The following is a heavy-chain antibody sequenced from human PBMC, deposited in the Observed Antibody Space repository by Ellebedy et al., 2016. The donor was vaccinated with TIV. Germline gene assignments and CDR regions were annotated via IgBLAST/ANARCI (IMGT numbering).Heavy chain of an antibody. J-gene: IGHJ1*01. V-gene: IGHV3-33*01. CDR2: IWYDGSNK. CDR1: GFTFSSYG. CDR3: ARDPRKECEYFQH. Sequence: GESLKISCAASGFTFSSYGMHWVRQAPGKGLEWVAVIWYDGSNKYYADSVKGRFTISRDNSKNTLYLQMNSLRAEDTAVYYCARDPRKECEYFQHWGQGTLVTVSS. D-gene: IGHD3-3*01.